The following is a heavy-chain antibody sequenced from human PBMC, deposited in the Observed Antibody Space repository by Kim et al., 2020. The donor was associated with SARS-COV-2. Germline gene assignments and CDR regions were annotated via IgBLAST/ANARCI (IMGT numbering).Heavy chain of an antibody. CDR1: GFTFGDYA. Sequence: GGSLRLSCTASGFTFGDYAMSWFRQAPGKGLEWVGFIRSKAYGGTTEYAASVKGRFTISRDDSKSIAYLQMNSLKTEDTAVYYCTMALRAHYDFWSGYPPLDDWGQGTLVTVSS. V-gene: IGHV3-49*03. CDR2: IRSKAYGGTT. J-gene: IGHJ4*02. CDR3: TMALRAHYDFWSGYPPLDD. D-gene: IGHD3-3*01.